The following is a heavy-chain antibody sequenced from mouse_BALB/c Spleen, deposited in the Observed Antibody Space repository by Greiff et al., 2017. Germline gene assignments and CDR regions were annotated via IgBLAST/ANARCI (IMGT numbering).Heavy chain of an antibody. CDR1: GYTFTDYS. CDR2: ISTYYGDA. Sequence: QVQLQQSGAELVRPGVSVKISCKASGYTFTDYSMYWVKQSHAQSLEWIGVISTYYGDASYNQKFKGKATMTVDKSYSTAYMELARLTSEDSAIYYCARDGYDDYIDYWGQGTTLTVSS. D-gene: IGHD2-2*01. J-gene: IGHJ2*01. V-gene: IGHV1S137*01. CDR3: ARDGYDDYIDY.